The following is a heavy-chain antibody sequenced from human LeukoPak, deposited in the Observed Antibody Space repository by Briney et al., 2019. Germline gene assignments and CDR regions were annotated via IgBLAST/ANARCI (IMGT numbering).Heavy chain of an antibody. CDR2: INPSDSST. Sequence: ASVKVSCKASGYTFTNYPMHWVRQAPGQGLEWMGIINPSDSSTNYAQRFQGRVTSTSDTSTSTVYMDLSSLRSEDTAVYFCARDDVVAGPFYYYGMDVWGQGTTVTVSS. V-gene: IGHV1-46*01. D-gene: IGHD5-12*01. J-gene: IGHJ6*02. CDR1: GYTFTNYP. CDR3: ARDDVVAGPFYYYGMDV.